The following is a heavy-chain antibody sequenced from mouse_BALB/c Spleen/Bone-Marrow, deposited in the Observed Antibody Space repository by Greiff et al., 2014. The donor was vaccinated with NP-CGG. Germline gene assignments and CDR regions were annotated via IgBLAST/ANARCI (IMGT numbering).Heavy chain of an antibody. D-gene: IGHD2-3*01. CDR3: AGALGDGYYYAMDY. Sequence: VQLQQSGAELVKPGAPVRLSCKASGYTFTSYWMNWVKQRPGRGLGWIGRIDPSDSETHYNQKFKDKATLTVDKSSSTAYIQLSSLTSEDSAVYYCAGALGDGYYYAMDYWGQGTSVTVSS. CDR2: IDPSDSET. V-gene: IGHV1-69*02. J-gene: IGHJ4*01. CDR1: GYTFTSYW.